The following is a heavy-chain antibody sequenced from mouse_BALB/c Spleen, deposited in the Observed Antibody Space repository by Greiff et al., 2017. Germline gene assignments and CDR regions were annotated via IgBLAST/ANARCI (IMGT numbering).Heavy chain of an antibody. D-gene: IGHD2-14*01. V-gene: IGHV5-4*02. J-gene: IGHJ2*01. Sequence: EVQGVESGGGLVKPGGSLKLSCAASGFTFSDYYMYWVRQTPEKRLEWVATISDGGSYTYYPDSVKGRFTISRDNAKNNLYLQMSSLKSEDTAMYYCASGYYRYDGCYFDYWGQGTTLTVSS. CDR3: ASGYYRYDGCYFDY. CDR1: GFTFSDYY. CDR2: ISDGGSYT.